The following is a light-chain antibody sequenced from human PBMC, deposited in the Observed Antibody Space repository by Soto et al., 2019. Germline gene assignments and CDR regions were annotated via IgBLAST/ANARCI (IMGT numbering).Light chain of an antibody. CDR3: SSYTSSSTGV. J-gene: IGLJ2*01. CDR2: DVS. CDR1: SSDVGGYNY. Sequence: QSVLTQPASVSGYPGQSITISCTGTSSDVGGYNYVSWYQQHPGKAPKLMIYDVSNRPSGVSNRFSGSKSGNTASLTISGLQAEDEADYYCSSYTSSSTGVFGGGTKLTVL. V-gene: IGLV2-14*01.